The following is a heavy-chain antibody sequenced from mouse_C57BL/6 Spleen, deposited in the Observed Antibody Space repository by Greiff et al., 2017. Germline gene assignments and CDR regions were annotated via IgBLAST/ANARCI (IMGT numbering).Heavy chain of an antibody. Sequence: QVQLQQPGAELVKPGASVKLSCKASGYTFTSYWMQWVKQRPGQGLEWIGEIDPSDSYTNYNQKFKGKATLTVDTSSSTAYMQLSSLTSEDSAVYYGARSGLYFDVWGTGTTVTVSS. V-gene: IGHV1-50*01. CDR3: ARSGLYFDV. CDR1: GYTFTSYW. CDR2: IDPSDSYT. J-gene: IGHJ1*03.